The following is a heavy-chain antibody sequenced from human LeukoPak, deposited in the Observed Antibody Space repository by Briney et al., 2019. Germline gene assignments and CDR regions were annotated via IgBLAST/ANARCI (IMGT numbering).Heavy chain of an antibody. V-gene: IGHV4-59*08. Sequence: PSETLSLTCTVSGGSISSHYWSWIRQPPGKGLEWIGYICYRGNTNYNPSLKSRVTISVDTSKNQFSLKLSSVTAADTAVYYCARLEGSWYGKDAFDIWGQGTMVTVSS. D-gene: IGHD6-13*01. CDR1: GGSISSHY. J-gene: IGHJ3*02. CDR3: ARLEGSWYGKDAFDI. CDR2: ICYRGNT.